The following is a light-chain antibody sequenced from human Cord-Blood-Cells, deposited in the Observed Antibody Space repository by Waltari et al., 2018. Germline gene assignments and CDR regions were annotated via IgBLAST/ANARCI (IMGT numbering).Light chain of an antibody. CDR1: SRDVGGYNH. V-gene: IGLV2-14*01. CDR2: DVS. J-gene: IGLJ2*01. Sequence: SALTQPSSVSGPPGQSITISCPGTSRDVGGYNHVSWYQQHPGKAPKLMIYDVSNRTSGVSKRFSGSKSGNTASLTISGLQAEDESDYYCSSYTSSSTLVFGGGTKLTVL. CDR3: SSYTSSSTLV.